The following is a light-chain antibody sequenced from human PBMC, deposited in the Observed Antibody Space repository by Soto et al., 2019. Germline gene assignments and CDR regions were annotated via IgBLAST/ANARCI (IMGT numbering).Light chain of an antibody. Sequence: DIQMTQSPSSVSASVGDRVTITCRASQGISSWLAWYQQKPGKAPKLLIYAASSLQSGVPSRFSGSGSGTVFTPPIGTLPPEDFALYYCKRANIFPLTLGQGTRLEIK. CDR2: AAS. J-gene: IGKJ5*01. V-gene: IGKV1-12*01. CDR3: KRANIFPLT. CDR1: QGISSW.